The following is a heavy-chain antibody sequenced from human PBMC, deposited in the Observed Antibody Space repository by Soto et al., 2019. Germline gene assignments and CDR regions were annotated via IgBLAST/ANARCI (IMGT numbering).Heavy chain of an antibody. V-gene: IGHV3-21*01. CDR1: GFTFSSYS. CDR3: ARSRSGWATFDI. J-gene: IGHJ3*02. D-gene: IGHD3-9*01. CDR2: ISSSSSYI. Sequence: GGSLRLSCAASGFTFSSYSMNWVRQAPGKGLEWVSSISSSSSYIYYADSVKGRFTISRDNAKNSLYLQMNSLRVEDTAVYYCARSRSGWATFDIWGKGTMVTV.